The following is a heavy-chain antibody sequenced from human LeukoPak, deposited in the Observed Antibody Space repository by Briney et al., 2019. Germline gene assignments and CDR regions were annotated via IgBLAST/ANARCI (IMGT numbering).Heavy chain of an antibody. CDR2: IYTSGST. CDR3: ARVRYSDSSVLTRKRSYYFDY. CDR1: GGSTSNYY. V-gene: IGHV4-4*07. J-gene: IGHJ4*02. Sequence: SETLSLTCTVSGGSTSNYYWSWIRQPAGEGLEWIGRIYTSGSTNYNPSLKSRVTMSVDTSKNLFSLKLSSVTAADTAVYYCARVRYSDSSVLTRKRSYYFDYWGQGTLVTVSS. D-gene: IGHD3-22*01.